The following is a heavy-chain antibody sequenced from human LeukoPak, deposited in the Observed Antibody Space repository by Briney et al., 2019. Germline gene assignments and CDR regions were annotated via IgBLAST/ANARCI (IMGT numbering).Heavy chain of an antibody. J-gene: IGHJ1*01. Sequence: SVKVSCKASGYTFTGYYMHWVRQAPGQGLEWMGWINPNSGGTNYAQKFQGRVTMTRDTSISTAYMELSRLRSDDTAVYYCATRYCSSTSCYAEYFQHWGQGTPVTVSS. D-gene: IGHD2-2*01. CDR1: GYTFTGYY. V-gene: IGHV1-2*02. CDR2: INPNSGGT. CDR3: ATRYCSSTSCYAEYFQH.